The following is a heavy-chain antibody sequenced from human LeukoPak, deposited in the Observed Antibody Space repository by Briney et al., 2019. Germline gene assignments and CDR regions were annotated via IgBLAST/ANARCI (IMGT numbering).Heavy chain of an antibody. V-gene: IGHV3-9*01. CDR1: GFTFDDYA. CDR2: ISWNSGSI. D-gene: IGHD1-26*01. Sequence: GGSLRLSCAASGFTFDDYAMHWVRQAPGKGLEWVSGISWNSGSIGYADSVKGRFTISRDNSKNTLYLQMNSLRAEDTAVYYCARGGLVGATERDAFDIWGQGTMVTVSS. J-gene: IGHJ3*02. CDR3: ARGGLVGATERDAFDI.